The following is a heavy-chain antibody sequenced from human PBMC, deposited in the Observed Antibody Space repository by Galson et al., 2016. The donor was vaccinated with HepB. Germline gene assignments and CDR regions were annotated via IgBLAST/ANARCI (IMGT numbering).Heavy chain of an antibody. D-gene: IGHD3-3*01. CDR2: IYYSGTT. CDR1: GDSISSYY. CDR3: ATSRFSEWFWFDP. V-gene: IGHV4-59*08. J-gene: IGHJ5*02. Sequence: SETLSLTCSVSGDSISSYYWTWIRQPPGKTLEWIGYIYYSGTTDFNPSLKSRVNMSVDMSKNQVSLKLTSVTAADTAVYYCATSRFSEWFWFDPWGRGTLVIVSS.